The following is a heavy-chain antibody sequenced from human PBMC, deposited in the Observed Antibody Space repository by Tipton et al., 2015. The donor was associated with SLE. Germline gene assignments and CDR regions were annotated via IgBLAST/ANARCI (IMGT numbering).Heavy chain of an antibody. Sequence: TLSLTCTVSGGSISSSSYYWGWIRQPPGKGLEWFGSIYYSGATYYNPSLKSRVTISVDTSKTHFSLRLSSVTAADTAVYYCARGILEPGDYWGQGTLVTVSS. J-gene: IGHJ4*02. D-gene: IGHD1-1*01. CDR2: IYYSGAT. CDR3: ARGILEPGDY. CDR1: GGSISSSSYY. V-gene: IGHV4-39*07.